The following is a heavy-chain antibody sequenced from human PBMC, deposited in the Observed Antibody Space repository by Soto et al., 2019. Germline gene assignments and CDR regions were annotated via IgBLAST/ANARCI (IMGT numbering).Heavy chain of an antibody. Sequence: QVHLVQSGAEVKKPGAPVKVSCQASGYAFTTYGITWVRQAPGQGLEWMGWISAHNGNTNYAQKLQGRVTVTRDTSTSTAYMELRSLRSDDTAVYYCARGRYGDYWGQGALVTVSS. CDR3: ARGRYGDY. D-gene: IGHD1-1*01. V-gene: IGHV1-18*01. CDR2: ISAHNGNT. J-gene: IGHJ4*02. CDR1: GYAFTTYG.